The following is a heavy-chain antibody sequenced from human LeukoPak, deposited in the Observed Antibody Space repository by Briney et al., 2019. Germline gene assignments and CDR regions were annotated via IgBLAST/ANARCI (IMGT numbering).Heavy chain of an antibody. CDR2: ISSDGSSK. Sequence: GSLRLSCAASGFTFSSYAMHWVRQTPGKGLEWVAVISSDGSSKYYTDSVKGRFTISRDSSKNTLYLQMNSLRPEDTAIYYCARDLHFWGQGTLVTVSS. J-gene: IGHJ4*02. CDR1: GFTFSSYA. V-gene: IGHV3-30-3*01. CDR3: ARDLHF.